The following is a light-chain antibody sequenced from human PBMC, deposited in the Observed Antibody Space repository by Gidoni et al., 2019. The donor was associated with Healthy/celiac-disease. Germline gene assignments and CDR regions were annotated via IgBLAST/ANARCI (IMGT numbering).Light chain of an antibody. CDR1: SSNIGSNT. J-gene: IGLJ2*01. V-gene: IGLV1-44*01. CDR2: SNN. Sequence: QSVLTQPPSASGTPGQGVTISCSGSSSNIGSNTVNWSQQLPGTAPKLLIYSNNPRPSGVPDRFSGSKSGTSASLAISGLQSEDEADYYCAAWDDSLNGPVFGGGTKLTVL. CDR3: AAWDDSLNGPV.